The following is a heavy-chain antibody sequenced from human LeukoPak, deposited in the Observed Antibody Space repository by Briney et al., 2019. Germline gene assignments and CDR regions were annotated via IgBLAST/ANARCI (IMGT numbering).Heavy chain of an antibody. V-gene: IGHV1-2*02. CDR1: GYTFTGNY. Sequence: ASVKVSCKASGYTFTGNYMHWVRQAPGQGLEWMGWINPNSGGTNYAQKFQGRATMTRDTSTSTAYIELSKLRSDDTAVYYCAREGGGVAGRGDYWGQGTLVTVSS. CDR2: INPNSGGT. D-gene: IGHD6-19*01. J-gene: IGHJ4*02. CDR3: AREGGGVAGRGDY.